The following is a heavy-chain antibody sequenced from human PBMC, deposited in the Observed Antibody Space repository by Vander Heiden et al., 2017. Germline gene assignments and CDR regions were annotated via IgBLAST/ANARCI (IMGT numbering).Heavy chain of an antibody. V-gene: IGHV5-10-1*03. CDR2: IDPGDSYT. D-gene: IGHD3-16*01. CDR3: ARLDPHSKSYTFYGMEV. J-gene: IGHJ6*02. Sequence: EVQLVQSGTEVKKPGESLRISCTASGYSFTSPWIGWVRQMAGKGLEWVGRIDPGDSYTNYSPSFEGHVTISTDNSINTAYLQWSSLKASDTAMYYCARLDPHSKSYTFYGMEVWGQGTTVTVSS. CDR1: GYSFTSPW.